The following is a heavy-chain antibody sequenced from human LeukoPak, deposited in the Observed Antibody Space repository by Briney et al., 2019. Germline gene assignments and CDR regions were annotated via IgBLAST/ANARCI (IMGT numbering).Heavy chain of an antibody. Sequence: GGSLRLSCAASGFTFSNARMTWVRQAPGKGLEWVGRIKSKTDGETTDYTEPVKGRFTISRDVSKNTLYLQMNSLKSEDTAVYYCTTYKVTTAFDLWGRGTLVTVSS. CDR1: GFTFSNAR. CDR3: TTYKVTTAFDL. V-gene: IGHV3-15*01. CDR2: IKSKTDGETT. D-gene: IGHD4-17*01. J-gene: IGHJ2*01.